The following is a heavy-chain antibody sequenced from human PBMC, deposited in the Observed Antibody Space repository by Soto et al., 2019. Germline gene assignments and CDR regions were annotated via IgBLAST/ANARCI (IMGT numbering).Heavy chain of an antibody. V-gene: IGHV4-34*01. CDR3: VRIRYQLPSSVLWLDP. D-gene: IGHD3-16*01. CDR2: INHVGGT. Sequence: SETLSLTCAVYGGFLSESYWTWIRQPPVKGLEWIGEINHVGGTNYNPSLKSRVTMSVDTSQNQFSLRLISVTAADTAMYFCVRIRYQLPSSVLWLDPWGQGTPVTSPQ. J-gene: IGHJ5*02. CDR1: GGFLSESY.